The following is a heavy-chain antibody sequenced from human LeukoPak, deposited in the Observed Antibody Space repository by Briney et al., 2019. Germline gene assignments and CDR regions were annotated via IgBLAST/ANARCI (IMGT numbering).Heavy chain of an antibody. CDR3: AKDRFRQYYYDSSGVGFDP. CDR1: GFTFSNNA. Sequence: PGGSLRLSCAASGFTFSNNALSWVRQAPGKGLEWVSAISGSGGSTYYADSVKGRFTISRDNSKNTLYLQMNSLRAEDTAVYYCAKDRFRQYYYDSSGVGFDPWGQGTLVTVSS. D-gene: IGHD3-22*01. CDR2: ISGSGGST. V-gene: IGHV3-23*01. J-gene: IGHJ5*02.